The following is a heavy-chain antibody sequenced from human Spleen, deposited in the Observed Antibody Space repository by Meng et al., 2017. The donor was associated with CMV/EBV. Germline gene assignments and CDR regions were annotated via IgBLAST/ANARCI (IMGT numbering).Heavy chain of an antibody. J-gene: IGHJ4*02. CDR1: GHSFTDHY. D-gene: IGHD3-22*01. Sequence: KVSCKTSGHSFTDHYIHWVRQAPGQGLEWMGRINPNSGGTDYAQKFQGRVSVTRDTSITTAYMELSRLQSDDTAVFYCARGDSNLDYWGRGTLVTVSS. V-gene: IGHV1-2*06. CDR2: INPNSGGT. CDR3: ARGDSNLDY.